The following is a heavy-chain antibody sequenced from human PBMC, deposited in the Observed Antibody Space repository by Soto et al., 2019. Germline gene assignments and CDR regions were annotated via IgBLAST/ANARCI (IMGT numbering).Heavy chain of an antibody. CDR2: INAGNGNT. Sequence: ASVKVSCKASGYTFTSYAMHWVRQAPGQRLEWMGWINAGNGNTKYSQKFQGRVTITRDTSANTAYMELSSLRSEDTAVYYCARDGYSYGPRGMDVWGQGTTVTVSS. CDR1: GYTFTSYA. CDR3: ARDGYSYGPRGMDV. D-gene: IGHD5-18*01. J-gene: IGHJ6*02. V-gene: IGHV1-3*01.